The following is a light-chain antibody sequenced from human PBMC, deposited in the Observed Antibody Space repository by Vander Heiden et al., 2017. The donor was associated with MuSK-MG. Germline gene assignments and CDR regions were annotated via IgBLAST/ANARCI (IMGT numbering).Light chain of an antibody. V-gene: IGKV2-30*01. CDR3: MQGKHWPWT. J-gene: IGKJ1*01. CDR2: KVS. Sequence: DVVMTQSPLSLPVTLGQPASISCRSSQSLVYSDGNTYLNWFQQRPGQSPRRLIYKVSNRDSGVPDRFSGSGSGTDFTLKISREEAEDVGVYYCMQGKHWPWTFGQGTKVEIK. CDR1: QSLVYSDGNTY.